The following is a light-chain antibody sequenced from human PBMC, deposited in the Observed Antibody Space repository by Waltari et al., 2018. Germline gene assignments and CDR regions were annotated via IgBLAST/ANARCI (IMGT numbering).Light chain of an antibody. CDR2: GNS. J-gene: IGLJ2*01. V-gene: IGLV1-40*01. CDR3: QSYDSSLSDSV. CDR1: SSNTGAGSD. Sequence: QSGLTQPPSVSGAPGQRVTISCTGSSSNTGAGSDGPGYPRLPGTAPKPLIYGNSNRQAGGKATGAVSTSGPSASLAIHGLQAEGEDDYYCQSYDSSLSDSVFCGGTKLTVL.